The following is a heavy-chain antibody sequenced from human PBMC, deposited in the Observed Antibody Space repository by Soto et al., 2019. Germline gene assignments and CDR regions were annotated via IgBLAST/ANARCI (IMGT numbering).Heavy chain of an antibody. Sequence: VQLVESGGGLVKPGGSLRLSCAASGFTFTNAWMTWVRQGPGKGLEWVGRIKSKSDGGTIDYAAPVKGRFTISKDDSKNTLYLQMNSLQPEDTAVYYCTTGPNLRPLAAFDIWGQGTVVTVSS. CDR1: GFTFTNAW. J-gene: IGHJ3*02. CDR3: TTGPNLRPLAAFDI. V-gene: IGHV3-15*01. CDR2: IKSKSDGGTI.